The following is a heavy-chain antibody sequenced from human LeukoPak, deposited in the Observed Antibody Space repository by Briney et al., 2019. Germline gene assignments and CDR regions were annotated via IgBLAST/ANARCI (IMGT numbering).Heavy chain of an antibody. D-gene: IGHD3-10*01. J-gene: IGHJ6*02. V-gene: IGHV3-23*01. CDR1: GFTFSSYV. CDR3: ARWSWFGELLYYYYYGMDV. Sequence: PGGSLRLSCAASGFTFSSYVMSWVRQAPGKGLEWVSGISGSGGSTYYADSVKGRFTISRDNSKNTLYLQMNSLRAEDTAVYYCARWSWFGELLYYYYYGMDVWGQGTTVTVSS. CDR2: ISGSGGST.